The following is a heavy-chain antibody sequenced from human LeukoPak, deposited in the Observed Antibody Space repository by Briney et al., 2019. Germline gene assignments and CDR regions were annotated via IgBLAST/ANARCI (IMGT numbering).Heavy chain of an antibody. CDR3: ARAGTPDYAVGATFDY. J-gene: IGHJ4*02. CDR1: GGSISSSSYY. V-gene: IGHV4-61*05. CDR2: IYYSGST. Sequence: SETLSLTCTVSGGSISSSSYYWGWIRQPPGKGLEWIGYIYYSGSTNYNPSLKSRVTISVDTSKNQFSLKLSSVTAADTAVYYCARAGTPDYAVGATFDYWGQGTLVTVSS. D-gene: IGHD4-17*01.